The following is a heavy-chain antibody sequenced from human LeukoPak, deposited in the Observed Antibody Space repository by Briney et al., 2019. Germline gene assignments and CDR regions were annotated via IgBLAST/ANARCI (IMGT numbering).Heavy chain of an antibody. CDR2: ISSSSSYI. V-gene: IGHV3-21*01. CDR1: GFTFSSYW. Sequence: GGSLRLSCAASGFTFSSYWMHWVRQAPGKGLEWVSSISSSSSYIYYADSVKGRFTISRDNAKNSLYLQMNSLRAEDTAVYYCARDYVVVVVTEAFDIWGQGTMVTVSS. J-gene: IGHJ3*02. CDR3: ARDYVVVVVTEAFDI. D-gene: IGHD2-15*01.